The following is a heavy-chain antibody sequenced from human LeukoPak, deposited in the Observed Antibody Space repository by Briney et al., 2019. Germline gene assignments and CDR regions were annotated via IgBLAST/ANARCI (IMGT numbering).Heavy chain of an antibody. CDR2: IDPTGTT. CDR3: ARSHRHYSSSSGPLDS. Sequence: SETLSLTCSVSGGSVGSGSYYWTWIRQSAGKGLEWIGRIDPTGTTNNNPSLRGRATVSLDTSQNQFSLKLDSVTAADTAVYYCARSHRHYSSSSGPLDSWGQGTLAIVSS. D-gene: IGHD2-21*01. J-gene: IGHJ4*02. V-gene: IGHV4-61*02. CDR1: GGSVGSGSYY.